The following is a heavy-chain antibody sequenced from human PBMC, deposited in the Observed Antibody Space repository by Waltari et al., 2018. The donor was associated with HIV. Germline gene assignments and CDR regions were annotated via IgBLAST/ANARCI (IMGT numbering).Heavy chain of an antibody. D-gene: IGHD3-10*01. V-gene: IGHV3-7*01. J-gene: IGHJ4*02. CDR1: GFTFDDYW. CDR2: IKRDVSDK. CDR3: ARGRGYYFGSPYYFDS. Sequence: EVQVVESGGALVQPGGSLRLSCAASGFTFDDYWMTWVRQAPGKGLEWVASIKRDVSDKSYVYSVKGRFSVSRDNAKSSLYLQMSSLRVEDTALYFCARGRGYYFGSPYYFDSWGQGTLVTVSS.